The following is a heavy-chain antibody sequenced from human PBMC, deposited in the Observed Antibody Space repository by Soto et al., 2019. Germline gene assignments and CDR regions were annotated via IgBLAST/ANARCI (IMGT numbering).Heavy chain of an antibody. Sequence: QVHLVQSGAEVKKPGASVKVSCKGSGYTFTTYGITWVRQAPGQGLEWMGWISAHNGNTNYAQKLQGRVTVTRDTTTSTAYMELRTLRSDDTDVYYCARGGYGDYWGQGAPVTVSS. CDR2: ISAHNGNT. D-gene: IGHD1-1*01. J-gene: IGHJ4*02. CDR1: GYTFTTYG. V-gene: IGHV1-18*01. CDR3: ARGGYGDY.